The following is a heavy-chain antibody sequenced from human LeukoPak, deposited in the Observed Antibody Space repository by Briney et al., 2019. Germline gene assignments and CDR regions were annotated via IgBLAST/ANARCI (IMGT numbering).Heavy chain of an antibody. CDR1: GFTVSSNY. D-gene: IGHD2-8*01. CDR3: ARGGRPYCINGVCYSSGPWGFDY. Sequence: GGSLRLSCAASGFTVSSNYMSWVRQAPGKGLEWVSVIYSGGSTYYADSLKGRFTISRDDSKNTLYLQMNSLRAEDTAVYYCARGGRPYCINGVCYSSGPWGFDYWGQGTLVTVSS. V-gene: IGHV3-53*01. J-gene: IGHJ4*02. CDR2: IYSGGST.